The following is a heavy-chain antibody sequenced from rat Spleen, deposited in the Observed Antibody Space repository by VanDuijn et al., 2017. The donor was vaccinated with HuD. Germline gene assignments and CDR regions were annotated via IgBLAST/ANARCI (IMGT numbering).Heavy chain of an antibody. CDR3: ARADVAAISTDGI. Sequence: QVQLEESGPGLVQTSQTLSLTCTVSGLSLTTNSVSWIRQSPGKGLEWMGVAWSNGHSDYNSGIKSRLSISRDTSKSQVFLKMNSLQTDDTAMYFGARADVAAISTDGIWGQGIMVTVSS. J-gene: IGHJ2*01. CDR1: GLSLTTNS. CDR2: AWSNGHS. D-gene: IGHD1-2*01. V-gene: IGHV2-47*01.